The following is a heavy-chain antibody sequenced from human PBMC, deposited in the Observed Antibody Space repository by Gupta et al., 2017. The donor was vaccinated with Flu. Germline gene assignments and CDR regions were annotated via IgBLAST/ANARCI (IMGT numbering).Heavy chain of an antibody. D-gene: IGHD5-24*01. Sequence: QERVLESGGGVVEPGRSLRRSRAASGLSFSNDGTNWVRRAPGKGLEGLAVISHDGSNYYHTDSVKGRFTISSDNSKNTLYLQMSSLRTEDTAVYYWAKDWRWNNNNYGMNVWGQGTTVTVSS. CDR1: GLSFSNDG. V-gene: IGHV3-30*18. J-gene: IGHJ6*02. CDR2: ISHDGSNY. CDR3: AKDWRWNNNNYGMNV.